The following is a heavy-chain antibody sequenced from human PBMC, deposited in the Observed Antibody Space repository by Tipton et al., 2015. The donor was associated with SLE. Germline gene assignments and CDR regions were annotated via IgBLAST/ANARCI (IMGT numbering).Heavy chain of an antibody. J-gene: IGHJ4*02. CDR2: IWYDGSNK. Sequence: RSLRLSCAASGFTFSSYGMHWVRQAPGKGLEWVAVIWYDGSNKYYADSVKGRFTISRDNSKNTLYLQMNSLRAEDTAVYYCATSIAPREGIDYWGQGTLVTVSS. CDR3: ATSIAPREGIDY. D-gene: IGHD6-6*01. CDR1: GFTFSSYG. V-gene: IGHV3-33*08.